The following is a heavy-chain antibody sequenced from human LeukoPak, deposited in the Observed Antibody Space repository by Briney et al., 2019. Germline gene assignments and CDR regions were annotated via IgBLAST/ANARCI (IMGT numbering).Heavy chain of an antibody. V-gene: IGHV3-9*01. CDR3: GKDIGDIGGWYYFDY. CDR2: ISWNSGSI. J-gene: IGHJ4*02. D-gene: IGHD6-19*01. Sequence: TGGSLRLSCAASGFTFDDYAMHWVRQAPGEGLEWVSGISWNSGSIGCADSVKGRFTISRDNAKNSLYLQMNSLRAEDTALYYCGKDIGDIGGWYYFDYWGQGTLVTVSS. CDR1: GFTFDDYA.